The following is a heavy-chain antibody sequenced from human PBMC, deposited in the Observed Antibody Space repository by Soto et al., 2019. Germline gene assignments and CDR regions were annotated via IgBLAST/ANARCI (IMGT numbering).Heavy chain of an antibody. D-gene: IGHD2-2*01. CDR1: GGSISGSSYY. CDR3: ARHPVVPAAMPRYYYYYYGMDV. V-gene: IGHV4-39*01. J-gene: IGHJ6*02. CDR2: IYYSGST. Sequence: SETLSLTCTVSGGSISGSSYYWGWIRQPPGKGLERIGSIYYSGSTYYNPSLKSRVTISVDTSKNQFSLKLSSVTAADTAVYYCARHPVVPAAMPRYYYYYYGMDVWGQGTTVTVSS.